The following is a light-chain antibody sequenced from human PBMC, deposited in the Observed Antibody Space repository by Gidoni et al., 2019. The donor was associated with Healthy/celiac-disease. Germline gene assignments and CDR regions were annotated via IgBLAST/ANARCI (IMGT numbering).Light chain of an antibody. CDR2: QDS. Sequence: SYELTQPPSVSVSPGQTASITCSGDKLGDKYACWYHQKPGQSPVLVIYQDSTRPSKIPERFYGSNSGNTATLTISGTQAMDEADYYCQGWNSSTVVFGGGTKLTVL. CDR1: KLGDKY. J-gene: IGLJ2*01. V-gene: IGLV3-1*01. CDR3: QGWNSSTVV.